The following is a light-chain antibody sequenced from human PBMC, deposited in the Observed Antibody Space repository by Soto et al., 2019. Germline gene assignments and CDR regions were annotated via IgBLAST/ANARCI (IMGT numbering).Light chain of an antibody. V-gene: IGKV1-5*03. J-gene: IGKJ5*01. Sequence: DIQMTQSPSTLSASVGDRVTITCRASQSISSWLAWYQQEPGKAPKLLIYKASSLESGVPSRFSGSGSGTEFTLTISSLQPDDFATYYCQQYNSYSITFGQGTRLEI. CDR1: QSISSW. CDR3: QQYNSYSIT. CDR2: KAS.